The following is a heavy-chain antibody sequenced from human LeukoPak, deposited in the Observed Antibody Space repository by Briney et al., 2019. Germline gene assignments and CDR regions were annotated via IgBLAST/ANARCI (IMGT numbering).Heavy chain of an antibody. CDR3: AQGHDYGDYLNWFDP. CDR2: INHSGST. J-gene: IGHJ5*02. V-gene: IGHV4-34*01. Sequence: SETLSLTCAVYGGSFSDYYWSWIRQPPGKGLEWIGEINHSGSTNYNPSLKSRVTISVDTSKNQFSLKLSSVTAADTAVYYCAQGHDYGDYLNWFDPWGQGTLVPSPQ. D-gene: IGHD4-17*01. CDR1: GGSFSDYY.